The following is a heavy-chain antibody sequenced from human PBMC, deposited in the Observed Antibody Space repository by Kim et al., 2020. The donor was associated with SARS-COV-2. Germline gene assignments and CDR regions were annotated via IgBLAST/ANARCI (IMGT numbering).Heavy chain of an antibody. CDR3: ARDSGGYSGH. J-gene: IGHJ4*02. D-gene: IGHD5-12*01. V-gene: IGHV4-31*02. Sequence: GSPYYNPSPKSRVTLSVDTAKNQFSLKLSSVTAADTAVYYCARDSGGYSGHWGQGTLVTVSS. CDR2: GSP.